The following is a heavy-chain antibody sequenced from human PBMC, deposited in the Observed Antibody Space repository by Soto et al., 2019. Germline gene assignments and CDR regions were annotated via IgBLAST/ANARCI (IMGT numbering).Heavy chain of an antibody. Sequence: GGSLRLSCAASGFTFSSYAMSWVRQAPGKGLEWVSAISGSGGSTYYADSVKGRFTISRDNSKNTLYLQMNSLRAEDTAVYYCAKDSLEYCSGGSCFYWGQGTLVTVSS. CDR3: AKDSLEYCSGGSCFY. V-gene: IGHV3-23*01. CDR1: GFTFSSYA. CDR2: ISGSGGST. D-gene: IGHD2-15*01. J-gene: IGHJ4*02.